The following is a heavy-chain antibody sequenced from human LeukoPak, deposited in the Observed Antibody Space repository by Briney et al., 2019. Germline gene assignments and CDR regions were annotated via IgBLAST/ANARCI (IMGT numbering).Heavy chain of an antibody. CDR1: GGSFSGYY. CDR3: ARDSTASGFCGGNHCYREDF. Sequence: SETLSLTCAVYGGSFSGYYWSWIRQPPGKGLEWIGEINHSGSTNYNPSLKSRVTISVDTSKNQFSLKLSSVTAADTALYYCARDSTASGFCGGNHCYREDFWGQGTLVTVSS. J-gene: IGHJ4*02. CDR2: INHSGST. V-gene: IGHV4-34*01. D-gene: IGHD2-21*01.